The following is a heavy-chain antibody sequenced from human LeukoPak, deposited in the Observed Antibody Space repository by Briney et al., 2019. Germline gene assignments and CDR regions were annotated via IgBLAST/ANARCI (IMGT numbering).Heavy chain of an antibody. Sequence: PSETLSLTCTVSGGSISSSSYYWGWIRQPPGKGLEWIGSIYYSGSTYYNPSLKSRVTISVDTSKNQFSLKLSSVTTADTAVYYCARLYSNYFPFDYWGQGTLVTVSS. V-gene: IGHV4-39*07. D-gene: IGHD4-11*01. CDR1: GGSISSSSYY. CDR3: ARLYSNYFPFDY. J-gene: IGHJ4*02. CDR2: IYYSGST.